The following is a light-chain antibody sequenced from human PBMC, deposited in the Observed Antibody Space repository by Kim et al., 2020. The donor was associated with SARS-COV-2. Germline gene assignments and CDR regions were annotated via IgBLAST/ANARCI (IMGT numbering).Light chain of an antibody. Sequence: QSALTQPASVSGSPGQSITISCTGTSSDIGTYTSVSWYQHQPGKAPKFIIYDVSERPAGVSNSFSGSKSGNTASLIISGLQAEDEADYYCFSSNSLIWMFGGGTQLTVL. CDR2: DVS. V-gene: IGLV2-14*03. J-gene: IGLJ3*02. CDR3: FSSNSLIWM. CDR1: SSDIGTYTS.